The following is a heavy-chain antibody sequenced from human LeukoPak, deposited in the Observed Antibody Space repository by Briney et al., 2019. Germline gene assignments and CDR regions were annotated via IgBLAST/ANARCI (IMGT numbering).Heavy chain of an antibody. CDR2: IYHSGST. J-gene: IGHJ3*02. D-gene: IGHD1-26*01. CDR3: AARGSYYAAAFDI. CDR1: GGSISSSNW. V-gene: IGHV4-4*02. Sequence: PSETLSLTCAVSGGSISSSNWWSWVRQPPGKGLEWIGEIYHSGSTNYNPSLKSRVTISVDKSKNQFSLKLSSVTAADTAVYYCAARGSYYAAAFDIWGQGTVVTVSS.